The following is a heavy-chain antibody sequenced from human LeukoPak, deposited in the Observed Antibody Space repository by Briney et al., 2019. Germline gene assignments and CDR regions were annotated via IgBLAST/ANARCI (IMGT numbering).Heavy chain of an antibody. Sequence: ASVTVSCKASGYTFTDYYLHWVRQAPGQGLEWMGWINPKGGGTNFARKFQGRVNMTSDTSITTAYMEVSSLTSDDTAVYYCASPIGGYDFAYWGQGTLVTVSS. J-gene: IGHJ4*02. V-gene: IGHV1-2*02. CDR2: INPKGGGT. D-gene: IGHD5-12*01. CDR3: ASPIGGYDFAY. CDR1: GYTFTDYY.